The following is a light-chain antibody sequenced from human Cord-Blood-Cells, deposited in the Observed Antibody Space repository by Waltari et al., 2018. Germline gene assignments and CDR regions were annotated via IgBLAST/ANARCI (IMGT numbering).Light chain of an antibody. CDR3: SSYAGSNNLV. J-gene: IGLJ2*01. Sequence: PDLTLPHSASGPPRPPGPVPCPGPASDEGGHNAVSWYQQHPGKAPKLMIYEVSKRPSGVPDRFSGSKSGNTASLTVSGLQAEDEADYYCSSYAGSNNLVFGGGTKLTVL. CDR1: ASDEGGHNA. V-gene: IGLV2-8*01. CDR2: EVS.